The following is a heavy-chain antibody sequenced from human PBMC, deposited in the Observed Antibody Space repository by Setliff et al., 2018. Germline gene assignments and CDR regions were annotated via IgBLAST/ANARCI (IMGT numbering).Heavy chain of an antibody. CDR2: IYTSWST. V-gene: IGHV4-61*09. J-gene: IGHJ3*02. CDR1: GGSISNTYYY. CDR3: ARDRGYNFWSGYSNAFDI. D-gene: IGHD3-3*01. Sequence: SETLSLTCTVSGGSISNTYYYWSWIRQPAGKGLEWIGHIYTSWSTNYNPSLKSRVTISVDTSKNQFSLKLSSVTAADTAVYYCARDRGYNFWSGYSNAFDIWGQGTMVTVSS.